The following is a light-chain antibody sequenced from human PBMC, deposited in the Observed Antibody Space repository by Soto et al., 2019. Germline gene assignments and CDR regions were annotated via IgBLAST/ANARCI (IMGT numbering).Light chain of an antibody. Sequence: QSALTQPPAASGSPGQSVTISCTGTSSDVGGYHYVSWYQHHPGKAPKLMIFEVNKRPSGVPDRFSGSKFGNTASLTVSGLQAEDEADYYCNSYAGWIYVFGTGTKLTVL. V-gene: IGLV2-8*01. CDR2: EVN. J-gene: IGLJ1*01. CDR3: NSYAGWIYV. CDR1: SSDVGGYHY.